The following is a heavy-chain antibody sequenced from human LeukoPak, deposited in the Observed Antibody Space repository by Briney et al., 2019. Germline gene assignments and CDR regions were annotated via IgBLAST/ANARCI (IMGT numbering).Heavy chain of an antibody. CDR3: AGERGEEYSSGWYKRNYFDN. V-gene: IGHV4-30-4*08. D-gene: IGHD6-19*01. CDR1: GGSISSGDYY. J-gene: IGHJ4*02. CDR2: IYYSGST. Sequence: PQTLSLTCTVSGGSISSGDYYWSWIRQPPGKGLEWIGYIYYSGSTYYNPSLKSRVTISVDTSKNQFSLKLSSVTAADTAVYYCAGERGEEYSSGWYKRNYFDNWGQGIRVTVSS.